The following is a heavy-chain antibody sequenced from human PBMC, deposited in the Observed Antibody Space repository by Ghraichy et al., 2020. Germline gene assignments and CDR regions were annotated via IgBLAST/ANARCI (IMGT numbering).Heavy chain of an antibody. D-gene: IGHD3-3*01. CDR1: GGSFSDYY. J-gene: IGHJ5*02. CDR2: INHSEST. Sequence: SETLSLTCAVYGGSFSDYYWSWIRQPPGKGLEWIGEINHSESTNYNPSLKSRVTISVDTSKNQFSLKLSSVTAADTAVYYCARGLREGSDSNFWSGPIRDNWFDPWGQGTLVTVSS. V-gene: IGHV4-34*01. CDR3: ARGLREGSDSNFWSGPIRDNWFDP.